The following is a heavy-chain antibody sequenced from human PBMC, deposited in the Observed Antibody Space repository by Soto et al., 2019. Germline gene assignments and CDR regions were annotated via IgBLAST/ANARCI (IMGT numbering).Heavy chain of an antibody. J-gene: IGHJ4*02. D-gene: IGHD3-3*01. CDR3: AREWDYYDFWSGYYSYYFDY. V-gene: IGHV3-30-3*01. CDR2: ISYDGSNK. Sequence: VGSLRLSCAASGFTFSSYAMHWVRQAPGKGLEWVAVISYDGSNKYYADSVKGRFTISRDNSKNTLYLQMNSLRAEDTAVYYCAREWDYYDFWSGYYSYYFDYWGQGTLVTVSS. CDR1: GFTFSSYA.